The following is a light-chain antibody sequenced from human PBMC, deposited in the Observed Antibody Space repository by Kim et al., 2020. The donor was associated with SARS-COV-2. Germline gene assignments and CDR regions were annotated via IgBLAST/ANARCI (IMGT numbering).Light chain of an antibody. J-gene: IGKJ4*01. CDR1: RYVGSS. CDR2: DAA. CDR3: QQRGNWPPALT. Sequence: PGERATLACRASRYVGSSLAWYQQTPGHSPRLLIYDAAIRAAGIPDRFSGSGSGTDFTLTIGSLAPEDFAIYYCQQRGNWPPALTFGGGTKVDIK. V-gene: IGKV3-11*01.